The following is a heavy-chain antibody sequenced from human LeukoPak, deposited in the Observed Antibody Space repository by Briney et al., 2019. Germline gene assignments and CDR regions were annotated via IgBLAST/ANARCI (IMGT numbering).Heavy chain of an antibody. Sequence: SETLSLTCTVSGGSFSSGTYWSWIRQSAGKGLEWIGRIYASGSSSYNPSLKSRVTISLDTSENQFSLKLRSVTAADTAVYYCATNVGFGAFADSWGQGTLVTVSS. J-gene: IGHJ4*02. CDR2: IYASGSS. V-gene: IGHV4-61*02. D-gene: IGHD3-10*01. CDR3: ATNVGFGAFADS. CDR1: GGSFSSGTY.